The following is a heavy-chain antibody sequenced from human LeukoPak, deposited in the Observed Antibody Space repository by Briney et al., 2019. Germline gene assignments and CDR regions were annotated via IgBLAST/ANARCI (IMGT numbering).Heavy chain of an antibody. J-gene: IGHJ5*02. CDR1: GYSISSGYQ. CDR2: IYHTGSA. Sequence: SETLSLTCVVSGYSISSGYQWAWIRQSPGKGLEWICSIYHTGSAHYNPSLQSRVAISVDTSNNQFSLRLNSVTAADTAVYYCARDPRWLTPDCTSTSCYENYFDPWGQGTLVTVSS. D-gene: IGHD2-2*01. CDR3: ARDPRWLTPDCTSTSCYENYFDP. V-gene: IGHV4-38-2*02.